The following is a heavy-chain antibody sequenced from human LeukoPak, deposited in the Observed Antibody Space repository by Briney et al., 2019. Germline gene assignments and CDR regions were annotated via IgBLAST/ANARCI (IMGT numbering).Heavy chain of an antibody. J-gene: IGHJ6*03. D-gene: IGHD4-17*01. V-gene: IGHV1-18*01. CDR3: ARDSRIYGDYVGYYYYMDV. Sequence: GASVKVSCKASGYTFTSYGISWVRQAPGQGLEWMGWISAYNGNTNYAQKLQGRVTMTPDTSTSTAYMELRSLRSDDTAVYYCARDSRIYGDYVGYYYYMDVWGKGTTVTISS. CDR2: ISAYNGNT. CDR1: GYTFTSYG.